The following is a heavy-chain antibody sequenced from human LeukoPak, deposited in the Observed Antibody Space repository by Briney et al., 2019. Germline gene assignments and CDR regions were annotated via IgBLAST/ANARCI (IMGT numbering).Heavy chain of an antibody. J-gene: IGHJ3*02. CDR1: GFTFSSYW. CDR2: IKQDGSEK. V-gene: IGHV3-7*01. Sequence: PGGSLRLSCAASGFTFSSYWVSWVRQAPGKGLEWVANIKQDGSEKYYVDSVKGRFTISRDNAKNSLYLQMNSLRAEDTAVYYCARVIGDAFDIWGQGTMVTVSS. CDR3: ARVIGDAFDI.